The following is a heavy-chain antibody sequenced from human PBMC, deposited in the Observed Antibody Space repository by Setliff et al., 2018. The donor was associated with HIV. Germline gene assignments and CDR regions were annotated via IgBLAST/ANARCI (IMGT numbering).Heavy chain of an antibody. V-gene: IGHV4-39*07. Sequence: SETLSLTCTVSGGSFSSSSYYWGWIRQPPGKGLEWIGNIYYSGSTYYNPSLRSRVTISKDTSKNQFSLHLTSVTAADTAVYYCARDPDTAMVTTHDAFDIWGQGTMVTVSS. CDR2: IYYSGST. CDR3: ARDPDTAMVTTHDAFDI. D-gene: IGHD5-18*01. CDR1: GGSFSSSSYY. J-gene: IGHJ3*02.